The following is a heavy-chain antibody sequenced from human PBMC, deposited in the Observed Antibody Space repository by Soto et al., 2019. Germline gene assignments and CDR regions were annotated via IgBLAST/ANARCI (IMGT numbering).Heavy chain of an antibody. D-gene: IGHD3-16*01. J-gene: IGHJ6*02. Sequence: QVQLVQSGDEVKKPGASVKVSCKASGYIFVNYGIAWVRQAPGQGLEWRGWISPYTGNTHSASKVQGRLTMTTDASTSTGFMDTRRLPSDDTAVYYCVMVDNYVTPTPQDVWGQGTTVTVSS. CDR2: ISPYTGNT. V-gene: IGHV1-18*01. CDR1: GYIFVNYG. CDR3: VMVDNYVTPTPQDV.